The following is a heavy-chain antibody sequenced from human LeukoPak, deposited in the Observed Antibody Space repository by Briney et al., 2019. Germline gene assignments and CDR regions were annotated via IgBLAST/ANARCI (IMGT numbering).Heavy chain of an antibody. CDR1: EFTFRNYA. J-gene: IGHJ3*02. Sequence: GGSLRLSCAASEFTFRNYAMTWVRQAPGKGPEWVSSIEGDGRGTYYTDSARGRFIVSRDNSKNTLFLQMNRLRAEDAAVYYCAKDSVSQNGIFDPFDIWGQGALVTVSS. D-gene: IGHD2-15*01. V-gene: IGHV3-23*01. CDR3: AKDSVSQNGIFDPFDI. CDR2: IEGDGRGT.